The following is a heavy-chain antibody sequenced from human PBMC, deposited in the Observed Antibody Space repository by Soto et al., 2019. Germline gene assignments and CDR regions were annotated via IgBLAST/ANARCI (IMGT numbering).Heavy chain of an antibody. D-gene: IGHD7-27*01. V-gene: IGHV1-8*01. CDR3: ARGPPKWGFDY. J-gene: IGHJ4*02. Sequence: QVQLVQSGAEVKEPGASVKVSCKASGYTFTSYDFNWVRQATGQGPEWMGWMSSSSGHTGYAQKFQGRVTMTRNTSISTADMELSSRRSEDTAVYYCARGPPKWGFDYWGQGVLVTVSS. CDR2: MSSSSGHT. CDR1: GYTFTSYD.